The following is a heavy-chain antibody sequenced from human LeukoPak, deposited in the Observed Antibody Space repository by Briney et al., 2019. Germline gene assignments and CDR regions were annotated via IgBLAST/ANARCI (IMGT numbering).Heavy chain of an antibody. CDR2: IYYSGST. CDR1: GDSISSGDYY. V-gene: IGHV4-61*08. CDR3: ARGSRRRDGYNYDYYYYMDV. D-gene: IGHD5-24*01. Sequence: SETLSLTCTVSGDSISSGDYYWSWIRQPPGKGLEWIGYIYYSGSTNYNPSLKSRVTISVDTSKNQFSLKLSAVTAADTAVYYRARGSRRRDGYNYDYYYYMDVWDKGTTVTVSS. J-gene: IGHJ6*03.